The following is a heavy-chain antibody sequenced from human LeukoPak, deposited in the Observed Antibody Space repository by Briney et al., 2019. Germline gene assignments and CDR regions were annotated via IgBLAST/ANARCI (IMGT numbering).Heavy chain of an antibody. Sequence: ASVKVSCKASGYTFTSYDINWVRQATGQGLEWMGWMNPNSGNTGYAQKFQGRVTITRNTSISTAYMELSSLRSEDTAVYYCARGLRSSSWYLDYYYYYMDVWGKGTTVTVSS. CDR3: ARGLRSSSWYLDYYYYYMDV. D-gene: IGHD6-13*01. CDR2: MNPNSGNT. J-gene: IGHJ6*03. V-gene: IGHV1-8*03. CDR1: GYTFTSYD.